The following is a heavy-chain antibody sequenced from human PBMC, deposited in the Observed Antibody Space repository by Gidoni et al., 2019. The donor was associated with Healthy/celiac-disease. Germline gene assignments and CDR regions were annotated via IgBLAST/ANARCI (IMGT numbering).Heavy chain of an antibody. J-gene: IGHJ6*02. V-gene: IGHV3-7*01. D-gene: IGHD6-19*01. CDR2: IKQDGSEK. CDR3: ARVKSDSSGWYDALLLDYYYGMDV. Sequence: EVQLVESGGGLVQPGGSLRLSCAASGFTFSSYWMSWVRQAPGKGLEWVANIKQDGSEKYYVDSVKGRFTISRDNAKNSLYLQMNSLRAEDTAVYYCARVKSDSSGWYDALLLDYYYGMDVWGQGTTVTVSS. CDR1: GFTFSSYW.